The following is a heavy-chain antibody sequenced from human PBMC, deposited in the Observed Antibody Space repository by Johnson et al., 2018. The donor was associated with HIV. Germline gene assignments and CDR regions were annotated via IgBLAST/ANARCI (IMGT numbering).Heavy chain of an antibody. Sequence: VQLVESGGGLVQPGGSLRLSCAASGFTFSSYGMHWVRQAPGKGLEWVAVISYDGSNKYYADSVKGRFTISRDNSKNTLYLQMNSLRAEDTAVYYCAKVSSWYFLRAFDIWGQGTMVTVSS. V-gene: IGHV3-30*18. CDR3: AKVSSWYFLRAFDI. CDR1: GFTFSSYG. J-gene: IGHJ3*02. CDR2: ISYDGSNK. D-gene: IGHD6-13*01.